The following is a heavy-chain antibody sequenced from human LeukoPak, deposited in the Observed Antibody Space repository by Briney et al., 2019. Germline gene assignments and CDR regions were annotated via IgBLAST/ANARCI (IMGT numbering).Heavy chain of an antibody. D-gene: IGHD5-12*01. CDR2: IIPILGIA. V-gene: IGHV1-69*04. Sequence: GASVKVSCTASGGTFSSYAISWVRQAPGQGLEWMGRIIPILGIANYAQKFQGRVTITADKSTSTAYMELSSLRSEDTAVYYCARVSGGYSGYDSSFDWGQGTLVTVSS. CDR3: ARVSGGYSGYDSSFD. J-gene: IGHJ4*02. CDR1: GGTFSSYA.